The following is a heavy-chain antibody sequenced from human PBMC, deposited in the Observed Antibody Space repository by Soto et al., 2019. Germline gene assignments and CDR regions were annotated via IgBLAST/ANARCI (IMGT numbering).Heavy chain of an antibody. D-gene: IGHD5-12*01. CDR2: IYYSGST. CDR3: ARSGHYSGYDGSSWYFDL. J-gene: IGHJ2*01. CDR1: GGSISSSSYY. Sequence: QLQLQESGPGLVKPSETLSLTCTVSGGSISSSSYYWGWIRQPPGQGLEWIGNIYYSGSTYYNPSLKSRVPISVDTSKHQFTLKASFVTAADTAGDYCARSGHYSGYDGSSWYFDLWGRGPLVTVSS. V-gene: IGHV4-39*01.